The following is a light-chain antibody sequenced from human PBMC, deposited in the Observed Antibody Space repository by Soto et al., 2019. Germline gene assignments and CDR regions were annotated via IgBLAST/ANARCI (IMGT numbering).Light chain of an antibody. V-gene: IGKV3-11*01. CDR2: DAS. CDR3: QQRSNWPIT. Sequence: EIVLTQSPVTLSLSPGQRATLSCRASQSFRGLLAWYQQKTGQAPRLLIYDASNRATGIQARFSGGGSGTDFTLNISSLEPEELAVYYCQQRSNWPITFGQGTRLDI. CDR1: QSFRGL. J-gene: IGKJ5*01.